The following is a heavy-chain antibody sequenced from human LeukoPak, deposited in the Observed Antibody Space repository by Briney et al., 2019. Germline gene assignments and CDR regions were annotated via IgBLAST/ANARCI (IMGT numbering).Heavy chain of an antibody. Sequence: GGSLRLSCAASGFSFRSHWMHWVRQAPGKGLVWVSRINSYGSSTLYVDSVKGRLTISRDNAKNTLYLQMNSLRAEDTAVYYCARDPPLGSCSTISCPHLDYWGQGTLVTVSS. CDR3: ARDPPLGSCSTISCPHLDY. J-gene: IGHJ4*02. V-gene: IGHV3-74*01. CDR2: INSYGSST. CDR1: GFSFRSHW. D-gene: IGHD2-2*01.